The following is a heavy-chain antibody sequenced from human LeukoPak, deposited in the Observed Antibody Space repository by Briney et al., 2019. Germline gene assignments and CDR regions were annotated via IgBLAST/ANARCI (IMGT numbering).Heavy chain of an antibody. Sequence: VASVKVSCKASGYTFTSYAMNWVRQAPGQGLEWMGWMNPNSGNTGYAQRFQGRVTMTRNTSISTAYMELSSLRSEDTAVYYCARGLLGFMRSDYSNYWDNWFDPWGQGTLVTVSS. CDR3: ARGLLGFMRSDYSNYWDNWFDP. CDR1: GYTFTSYA. J-gene: IGHJ5*02. CDR2: MNPNSGNT. V-gene: IGHV1-8*02. D-gene: IGHD4-11*01.